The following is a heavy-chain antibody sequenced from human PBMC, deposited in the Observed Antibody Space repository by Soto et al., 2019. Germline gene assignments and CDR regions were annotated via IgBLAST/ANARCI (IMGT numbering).Heavy chain of an antibody. V-gene: IGHV4-59*02. CDR3: ARDPGYCTNGVCPIFDF. CDR2: MYHGGRT. J-gene: IGHJ4*02. CDR1: GDSVTNDF. Sequence: TSETLSLTCTVSGDSVTNDFWSWMRQPPGKGLEWIGHMYHGGRTNYSPSLKRRVTMSLDSSRNQYSLNLSSVTAADTAVYFCARDPGYCTNGVCPIFDFWGQGLLVTVSS. D-gene: IGHD2-8*01.